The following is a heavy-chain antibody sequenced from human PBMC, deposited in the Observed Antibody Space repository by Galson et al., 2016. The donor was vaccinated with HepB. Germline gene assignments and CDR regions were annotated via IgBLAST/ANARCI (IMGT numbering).Heavy chain of an antibody. CDR3: TSGGIAAIGIDY. J-gene: IGHJ4*02. Sequence: SLRLSCAASGFIFSGYWMHWVRQAPGKGLVWVSRINSDATSTSHADSVKGRFTISRDNAKSTLYLQMNSLRAEDTALYYCTSGGIAAIGIDYWGQGTLVTVSS. D-gene: IGHD6-13*01. V-gene: IGHV3-74*01. CDR2: INSDATST. CDR1: GFIFSGYW.